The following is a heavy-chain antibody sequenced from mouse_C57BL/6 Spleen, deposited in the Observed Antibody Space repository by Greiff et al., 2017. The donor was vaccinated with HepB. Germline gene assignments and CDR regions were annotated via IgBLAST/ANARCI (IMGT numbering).Heavy chain of an antibody. J-gene: IGHJ3*01. CDR3: ARYGQIKGTY. Sequence: EVKLQESGPGLVKPSQSLSLTCSVTGYSITSGYYWNWIRQFPGNKLEWMGYISYDGSNNYNPSLKNRISITRDTSKNQFFLKLNSVTTEDTATYYCARYGQIKGTYWGQGTLVTVSA. CDR2: ISYDGSN. CDR1: GYSITSGYY. D-gene: IGHD1-1*02. V-gene: IGHV3-6*01.